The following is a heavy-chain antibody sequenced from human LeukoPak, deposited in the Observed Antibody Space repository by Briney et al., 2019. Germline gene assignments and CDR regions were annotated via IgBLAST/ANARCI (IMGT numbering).Heavy chain of an antibody. Sequence: PGGSLRLSCAASGFTLSSYWMHWVRQAPGKGLVWLSRISSDGTITTYADPVKGRFTISRDDAKSTLYLQMNSLRAEDTAVYYCASDIGDWGQGTLVTVSS. CDR3: ASDIGD. V-gene: IGHV3-74*03. CDR2: ISSDGTIT. CDR1: GFTLSSYW. D-gene: IGHD3-10*01. J-gene: IGHJ4*02.